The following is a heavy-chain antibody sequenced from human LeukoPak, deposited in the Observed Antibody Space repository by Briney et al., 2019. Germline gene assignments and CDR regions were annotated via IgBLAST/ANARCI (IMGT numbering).Heavy chain of an antibody. CDR3: AKDRVAVEYYYYYGMDV. D-gene: IGHD3-16*01. CDR1: GFTFSSYG. Sequence: GGSLRLSCAASGFTFSSYGMHWVRQAPGKGLEWVANIQQDGFEKYYVDSVRGRFTISRDNAKNVLYLQMNSLRAEDTAVYYCAKDRVAVEYYYYYGMDVWGQGTAVTVSS. V-gene: IGHV3-7*03. J-gene: IGHJ6*02. CDR2: IQQDGFEK.